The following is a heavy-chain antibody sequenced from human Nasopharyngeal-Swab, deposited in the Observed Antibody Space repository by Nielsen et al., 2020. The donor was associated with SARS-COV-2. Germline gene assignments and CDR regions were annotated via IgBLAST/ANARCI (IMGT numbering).Heavy chain of an antibody. CDR3: ARNEFRSGYYGTAEYYGLDV. J-gene: IGHJ6*02. CDR1: GGSISSNNYY. CDR2: FYYSGSA. D-gene: IGHD3-3*01. V-gene: IGHV4-39*07. Sequence: SETLSLTCTVSGGSISSNNYYWGLIRQPPGKGLARSGSFYYSGSAYYNPSLKSRVTISVDTSKNQFSLKLTSVTAADTAVYYCARNEFRSGYYGTAEYYGLDVWGQGTTVTVSS.